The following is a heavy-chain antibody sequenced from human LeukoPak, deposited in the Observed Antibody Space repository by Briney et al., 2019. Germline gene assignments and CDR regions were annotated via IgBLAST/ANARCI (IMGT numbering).Heavy chain of an antibody. J-gene: IGHJ6*02. D-gene: IGHD2-21*02. CDR2: IKSTAGGGTT. CDR3: TTDLAYCGGDCYWPYNYYYSDGMDV. CDR1: RFTFSNAW. V-gene: IGHV3-15*01. Sequence: GGSLRLSCAASRFTFSNAWMSWVRQAPGKGLEWVGRIKSTAGGGTTDYAGSVKGRFTMSRDDSKNTLYLQMDSLKTEDTAVYYCTTDLAYCGGDCYWPYNYYYSDGMDVWGQGTTVTVSS.